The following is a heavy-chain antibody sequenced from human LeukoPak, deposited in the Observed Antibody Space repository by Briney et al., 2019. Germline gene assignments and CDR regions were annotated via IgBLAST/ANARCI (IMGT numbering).Heavy chain of an antibody. V-gene: IGHV3-30*02. Sequence: GGSLRLSCAASGFIFTDYGMHWVRQAPGKGLEWLTFIRYDGSDKYYADSVKGRFTISRDNSKNSLYLQMNSLRTEDTALYYCAVHPYYDFWSGYCNYFDYWGQGTLVTVSS. D-gene: IGHD3-3*01. CDR1: GFIFTDYG. J-gene: IGHJ4*02. CDR3: AVHPYYDFWSGYCNYFDY. CDR2: IRYDGSDK.